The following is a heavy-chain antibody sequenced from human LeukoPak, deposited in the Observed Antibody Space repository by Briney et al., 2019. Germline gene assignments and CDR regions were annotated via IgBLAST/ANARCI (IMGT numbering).Heavy chain of an antibody. CDR3: ARGPSGYHNT. CDR1: GFTFSTYG. Sequence: PGGSLRLSCAASGFTFSTYGMNWVRQAPGKGLEWVSGISPSGDITYYADSVKGRFTISRDNSKNTLYLQMNSLRAEDTAVYYCARGPSGYHNTGGQGTLVTVSS. CDR2: ISPSGDIT. D-gene: IGHD5-12*01. V-gene: IGHV3-23*01. J-gene: IGHJ4*02.